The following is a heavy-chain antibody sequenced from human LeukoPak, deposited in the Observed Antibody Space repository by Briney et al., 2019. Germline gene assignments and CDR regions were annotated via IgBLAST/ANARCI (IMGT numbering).Heavy chain of an antibody. CDR1: GGSFSGYY. CDR2: IYISGST. D-gene: IGHD2-2*01. CDR3: ARDYPYCGSTSCSLYYFDY. Sequence: PSETLSLTCAVYGGSFSGYYWSWIRQPAGKGLEWIGRIYISGSTNYNPSLKSRVTISVDTSKNQFSLKLSSVTAADTAVYYCARDYPYCGSTSCSLYYFDYWGQGTLVTVSS. J-gene: IGHJ4*02. V-gene: IGHV4-4*07.